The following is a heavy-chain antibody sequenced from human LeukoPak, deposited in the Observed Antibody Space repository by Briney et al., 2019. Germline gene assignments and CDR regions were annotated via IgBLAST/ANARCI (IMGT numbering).Heavy chain of an antibody. D-gene: IGHD3-10*01. Sequence: ALEKVSCKASGYTFTGYYMHWVRQAPGQGLEWMGWINPNSGGTNYAQKFQGRVTMTRDTSISTAYMELSRLRSDDTAVYYCARDLAWFGELSYFDYWGQGTLVTVSS. J-gene: IGHJ4*02. CDR2: INPNSGGT. V-gene: IGHV1-2*02. CDR3: ARDLAWFGELSYFDY. CDR1: GYTFTGYY.